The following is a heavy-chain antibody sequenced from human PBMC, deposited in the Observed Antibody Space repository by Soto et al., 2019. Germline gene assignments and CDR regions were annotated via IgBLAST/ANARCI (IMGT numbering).Heavy chain of an antibody. CDR3: ARGVSGSYSNWFYP. J-gene: IGHJ5*02. CDR2: IYHSGST. Sequence: SETLSLTCAVSGGSISSSNWWSWVRRPPGKGLEWIGEIYHSGSTNYNPSLKSRVTISVDKSKNQFSLKLSSVTAADTAVYYCARGVSGSYSNWFYPWGQGTLVTVSS. V-gene: IGHV4-4*02. D-gene: IGHD3-10*01. CDR1: GGSISSSNW.